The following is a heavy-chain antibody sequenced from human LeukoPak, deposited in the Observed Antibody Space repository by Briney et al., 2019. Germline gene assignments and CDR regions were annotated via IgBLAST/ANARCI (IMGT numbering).Heavy chain of an antibody. Sequence: GESLKISCKGSGYSFTSYWIGWVRQMPGKGLEWMGIIYPGDSDTRYSPSFQGQVTISADKSISTAYLQWSSLKASDTAMYYCARAGRDSRDGYNWGDAFDIWGQGTMVTVSS. D-gene: IGHD5-24*01. CDR3: ARAGRDSRDGYNWGDAFDI. V-gene: IGHV5-51*01. CDR1: GYSFTSYW. J-gene: IGHJ3*02. CDR2: IYPGDSDT.